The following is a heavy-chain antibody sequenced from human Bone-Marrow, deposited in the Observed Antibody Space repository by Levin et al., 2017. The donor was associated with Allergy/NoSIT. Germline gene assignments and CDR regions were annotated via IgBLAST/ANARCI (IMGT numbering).Heavy chain of an antibody. Sequence: LRLSCSVSGGSISSGNYYWSWIRQPAGKGLEWIGRISGSGNTNANPSLKSRVTISVDSSKNQFSLTVTSVTAADTAVYYCARVGYGSGIPLDYWGQGTLVTVSS. CDR2: ISGSGNT. V-gene: IGHV4-61*02. CDR1: GGSISSGNYY. CDR3: ARVGYGSGIPLDY. D-gene: IGHD3-10*01. J-gene: IGHJ4*02.